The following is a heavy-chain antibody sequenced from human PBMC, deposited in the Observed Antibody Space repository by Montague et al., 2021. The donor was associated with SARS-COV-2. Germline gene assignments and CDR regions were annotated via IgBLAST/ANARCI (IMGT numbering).Heavy chain of an antibody. CDR3: ARGQVTIFGVLIMLPAAGAVDV. CDR1: GGSFSGYY. J-gene: IGHJ3*01. CDR2: INDRGST. V-gene: IGHV4-34*01. D-gene: IGHD3-3*01. Sequence: SETLSLTCAVYGGSFSGYYWTWIRQPPGKGLEWVGEINDRGSTNYNPSFESRLTTSVDTSKNQFSLRLKSVSAADTAVYYCARGQVTIFGVLIMLPAAGAVDVWGQGTTVTVSS.